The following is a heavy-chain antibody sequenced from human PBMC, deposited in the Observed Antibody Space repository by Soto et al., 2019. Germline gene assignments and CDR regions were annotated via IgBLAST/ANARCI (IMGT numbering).Heavy chain of an antibody. V-gene: IGHV4-59*01. CDR2: IYYSGST. J-gene: IGHJ6*02. CDR3: ARDKSGMDV. CDR1: GGSISSYY. Sequence: TCTVSGGSISSYYWSWIRQPPGKGLEWIGYIYYSGSTHYNPSLKSRVTISVDTSKNQFSLKLSSVTAADTAVYYCARDKSGMDVWGQGTTVTVSS.